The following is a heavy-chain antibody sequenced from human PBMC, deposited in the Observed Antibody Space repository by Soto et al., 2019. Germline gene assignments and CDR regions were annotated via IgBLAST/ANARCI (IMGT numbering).Heavy chain of an antibody. V-gene: IGHV3-7*01. D-gene: IGHD3-3*01. CDR3: ARDVGYYDFWSGYPFYGMDV. Sequence: EVQLVESGGGLVQPGGSLRLSCAASGFTFSSYWMSWVRQAPGKGLEWVANIKQDGSEKYYVDSVKGRFTISRDNAKNSLYLQMNSLRDEDTAVYYCARDVGYYDFWSGYPFYGMDVWGQGTTVTVSS. J-gene: IGHJ6*02. CDR2: IKQDGSEK. CDR1: GFTFSSYW.